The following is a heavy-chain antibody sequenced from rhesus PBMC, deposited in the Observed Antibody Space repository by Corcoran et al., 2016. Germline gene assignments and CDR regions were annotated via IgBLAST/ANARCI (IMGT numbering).Heavy chain of an antibody. CDR2: INGNSGIP. J-gene: IGHJ4*01. CDR3: ARDTGTWNGGY. D-gene: IGHD1-38*01. V-gene: IGHV4-80*01. CDR1: GVSFRSYS. Sequence: QVQLQASGPGRVKPSETLSLPCAVSGVSFRSYSWGWIRQPPGTGHQWIGEINGNSGIPKYNPALKSRVTISKDASKNQVFLNLNSVTAADTAVYYCARDTGTWNGGYWGQGVLVTVSS.